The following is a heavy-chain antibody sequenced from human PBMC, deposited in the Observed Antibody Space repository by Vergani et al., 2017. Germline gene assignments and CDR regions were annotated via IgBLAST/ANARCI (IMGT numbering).Heavy chain of an antibody. J-gene: IGHJ4*02. D-gene: IGHD1-1*01. CDR1: GFTFSSYA. CDR2: ISYDGSNK. V-gene: IGHV3-30-3*01. Sequence: QVQLVESGGGVVQPGRSLSLSCAASGFTFSSYAMHWVRQAPGKGLEWVAVISYDGSNKYYADSVKGRFTISRDNSKNTLYLQMNSLRVEDTAVYYCGRGSDNYTWGQGTLVTVSS. CDR3: GRGSDNYT.